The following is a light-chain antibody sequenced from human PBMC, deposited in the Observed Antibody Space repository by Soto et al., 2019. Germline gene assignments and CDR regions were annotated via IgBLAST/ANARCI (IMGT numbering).Light chain of an antibody. V-gene: IGKV3-15*01. CDR1: QSVSSSY. Sequence: EIVLTQSPGTLYLSPGERATLSCRASQSVSSSYLAWYQQKPGQAPRLLIYGASTRATGIPARFSGSGSGTEFTLTISSLQSEDFAVYYCQQYNNWPLTFGGGTKVDIK. CDR2: GAS. J-gene: IGKJ4*01. CDR3: QQYNNWPLT.